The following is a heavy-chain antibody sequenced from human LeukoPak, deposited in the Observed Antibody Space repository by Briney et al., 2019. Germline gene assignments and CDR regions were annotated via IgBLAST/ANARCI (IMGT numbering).Heavy chain of an antibody. J-gene: IGHJ5*02. V-gene: IGHV3-74*01. CDR1: GFTFSSYW. D-gene: IGHD2-15*01. CDR3: TRRVSTTRWFDP. Sequence: GGSLRLSCAASGFTFSSYWMHWVRQAPGKGLVWVSRIKSDGSTTNYADSVKGRFTISRDNAENALYLQMNSLRVEDTAVYYCTRRVSTTRWFDPWGQGTLVTVSS. CDR2: IKSDGSTT.